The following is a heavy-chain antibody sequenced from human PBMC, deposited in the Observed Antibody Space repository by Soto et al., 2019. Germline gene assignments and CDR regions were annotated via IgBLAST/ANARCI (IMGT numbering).Heavy chain of an antibody. CDR3: ADYYYGSGCLLY. CDR2: IYPGDSDT. J-gene: IGHJ4*02. CDR1: GYSFTNYW. Sequence: GESLKISCKGSGYSFTNYWIGWGRQMPGKGLEWMWIIYPGDSDTRYSPSFQGQVTISDDKYISTAYLQWSSLKASDTAMYYCADYYYGSGCLLYWGQGTLVTVSS. V-gene: IGHV5-51*01. D-gene: IGHD3-10*01.